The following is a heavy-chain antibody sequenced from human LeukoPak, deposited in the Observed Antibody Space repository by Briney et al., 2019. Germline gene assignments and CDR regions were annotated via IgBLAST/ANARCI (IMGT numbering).Heavy chain of an antibody. CDR3: ARDRTMITFGGVIVYH. D-gene: IGHD3-16*02. CDR2: ISYDGSNK. J-gene: IGHJ4*02. Sequence: GGSLRLSCAASGFTFSSYAMHWVRQAPGKGLEWVAVISYDGSNKYYADSVKGRFTISRDNSKNTLYLQMNCLRAEDTAVYYCARDRTMITFGGVIVYHWGQGTLVTVSS. V-gene: IGHV3-30-3*01. CDR1: GFTFSSYA.